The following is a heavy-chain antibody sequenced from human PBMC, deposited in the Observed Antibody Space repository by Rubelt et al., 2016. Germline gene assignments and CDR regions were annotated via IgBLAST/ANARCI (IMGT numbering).Heavy chain of an antibody. D-gene: IGHD1-26*01. CDR3: AKDAFSGSASGPAGLDY. V-gene: IGHV3-23*04. CDR2: ISGSGGGT. CDR1: GFMFSDYH. J-gene: IGHJ4*02. Sequence: EVQLVESGGDLVQPGGSLRLSCAASGFMFSDYHMNWVRQAPGKGLEWVADISGSGGGTHFAGSVRGRFTISRDNSKNTGYLQRDRLRGEDTAMDYGAKDAFSGSASGPAGLDYWGQGTLVTVSS.